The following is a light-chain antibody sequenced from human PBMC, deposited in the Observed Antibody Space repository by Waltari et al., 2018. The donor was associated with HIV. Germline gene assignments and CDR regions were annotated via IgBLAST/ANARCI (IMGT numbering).Light chain of an antibody. Sequence: QSVLTQPASVSGSPGQPLTISCPGTTSDVGDYTYVSWYQQHPGKAPKLLIYAVTHRPSGISSRFSGFKSGNTASMTISGLQAEDEADYYCSSYTATTAILFGGGTKVTVL. CDR2: AVT. CDR1: TSDVGDYTY. CDR3: SSYTATTAIL. V-gene: IGLV2-14*01. J-gene: IGLJ3*02.